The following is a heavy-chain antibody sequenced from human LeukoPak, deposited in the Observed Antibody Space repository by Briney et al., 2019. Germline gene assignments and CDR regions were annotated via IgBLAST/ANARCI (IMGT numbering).Heavy chain of an antibody. CDR2: ISYDGNNK. Sequence: GSLRLSCAASGFTFSNYGMHWVRQAPGKGLEWVAVISYDGNNKYYADSVKGRFTISRDNSKNTLFLQMNSLRAEDTAVYYCARELSPVVKYYFDDWGQGTLVTVSS. CDR1: GFTFSNYG. V-gene: IGHV3-30*03. CDR3: ARELSPVVKYYFDD. J-gene: IGHJ4*02. D-gene: IGHD3-22*01.